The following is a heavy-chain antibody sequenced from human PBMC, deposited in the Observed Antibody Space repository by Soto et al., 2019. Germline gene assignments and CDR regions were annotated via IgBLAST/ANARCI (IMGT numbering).Heavy chain of an antibody. CDR3: ARDTGLAPTVWGY. V-gene: IGHV4-31*03. CDR1: GDSIRGGGHY. J-gene: IGHJ4*03. Sequence: QVQLQESGPGLVKPSQTLSLTCSVSGDSIRGGGHYWNWIRQCPGKGLEWIGYVYHSGSTHYNPSLRGRRTISIDTSKNQFSLRLISVTAADTALYYCARDTGLAPTVWGYWGHGTQVTVSS. D-gene: IGHD7-27*01. CDR2: VYHSGST.